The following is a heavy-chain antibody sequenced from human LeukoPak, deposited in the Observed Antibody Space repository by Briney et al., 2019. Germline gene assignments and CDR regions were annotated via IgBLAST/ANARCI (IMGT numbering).Heavy chain of an antibody. CDR1: GGSFSSYA. D-gene: IGHD2-15*01. J-gene: IGHJ4*02. CDR3: ARELGIVGGTYYFDY. V-gene: IGHV1-69*04. CDR2: IIPIFGIP. Sequence: SVKVSCKGSGGSFSSYAISWVRQAPGQGLEWVGRIIPIFGIPNYAQKFQGRVTITADKSTSTAYMELSSLRSEDTAVYYCARELGIVGGTYYFDYWGQGTLVTVSS.